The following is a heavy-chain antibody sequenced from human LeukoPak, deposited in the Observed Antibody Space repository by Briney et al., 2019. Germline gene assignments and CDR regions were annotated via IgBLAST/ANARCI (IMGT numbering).Heavy chain of an antibody. D-gene: IGHD1-26*01. CDR3: ARDASGSSTGLIDS. CDR1: GFTLRSYS. J-gene: IGHJ4*02. CDR2: VSTSSYYI. Sequence: PGGSLRLSCVAYGFTLRSYSMNWVRQAPGKGLEWVSYVSTSSYYIYYTDSVKGRFTISRDDAKNSLYLQMNSLRAEDTAIYYCARDASGSSTGLIDSWGQGTLVTVSS. V-gene: IGHV3-21*01.